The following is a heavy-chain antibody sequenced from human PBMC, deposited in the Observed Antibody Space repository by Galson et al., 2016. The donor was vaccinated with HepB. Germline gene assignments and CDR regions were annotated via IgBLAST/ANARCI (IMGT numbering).Heavy chain of an antibody. J-gene: IGHJ1*01. CDR2: ISDDGRKK. D-gene: IGHD2-21*01. V-gene: IGHV3-30*04. Sequence: SLRLSCAASGFTFSSYAMHWVRQAPGKGLEWVALISDDGRKKYYADSVKGRLTISRDNSKNTLYVQMTSLRAEDTAVYYCAKEGEYCGGDCYSGYFQHWGLGTLVTVSS. CDR1: GFTFSSYA. CDR3: AKEGEYCGGDCYSGYFQH.